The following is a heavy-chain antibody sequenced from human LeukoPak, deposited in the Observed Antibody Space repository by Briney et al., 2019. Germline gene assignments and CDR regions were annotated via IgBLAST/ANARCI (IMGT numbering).Heavy chain of an antibody. V-gene: IGHV5-51*01. J-gene: IGHJ3*02. Sequence: GESLKISCKVSGYSFVAYWISWVRQTPGKGLEWMGIIYPGDSDTRYSPSFQGQVTISADKSISTAYLQWSSLKASDTAMYYCARPHYYDSSGYTNDAFDIWGQGTMVTVSS. CDR3: ARPHYYDSSGYTNDAFDI. CDR2: IYPGDSDT. CDR1: GYSFVAYW. D-gene: IGHD3-22*01.